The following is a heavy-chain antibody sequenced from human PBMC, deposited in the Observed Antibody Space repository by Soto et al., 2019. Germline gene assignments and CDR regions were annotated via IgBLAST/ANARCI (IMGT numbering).Heavy chain of an antibody. CDR1: GYTFTSYA. J-gene: IGHJ4*02. V-gene: IGHV1-3*01. D-gene: IGHD3-3*02. CDR2: INHGNGNT. Sequence: QVQLVQSGAEVKKPGASVKVSCKASGYTFTSYAMHWVRQAPGQRLEWMGWINHGNGNTKYSQRIQGRVTINSDTSATTAYMELSSLRSEDTAVYHGATSVAFPVAPDYWGQGTLVTVSS. CDR3: ATSVAFPVAPDY.